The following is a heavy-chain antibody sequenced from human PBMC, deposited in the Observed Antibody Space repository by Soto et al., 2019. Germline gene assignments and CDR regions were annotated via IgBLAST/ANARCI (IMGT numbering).Heavy chain of an antibody. J-gene: IGHJ6*04. CDR3: ARDDVLCDGGRCYGIPLDV. D-gene: IGHD2-15*01. Sequence: GGSLRLSCAASGFTVSSKYMTWVRQAPGKGLEWVSLIQSGGTTYYADSVKGRFTISRDTSENTLHLQVDSLRVEDTAVYYCARDDVLCDGGRCYGIPLDVWGNGTSVTVSS. CDR2: IQSGGTT. CDR1: GFTVSSKY. V-gene: IGHV3-66*01.